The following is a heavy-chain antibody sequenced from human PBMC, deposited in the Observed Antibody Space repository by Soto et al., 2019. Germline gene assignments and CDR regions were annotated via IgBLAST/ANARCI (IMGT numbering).Heavy chain of an antibody. V-gene: IGHV1-8*01. D-gene: IGHD3-9*01. CDR3: ARNSDMDY. J-gene: IGHJ4*02. CDR1: GYTCTSFD. CDR2: MNPNNGKT. Sequence: QVQLVQSGAEVKKPGASVKASCKASGYTCTSFDINWVRKASGQGLEWMGWMNPNNGKTGFAQKLQGRITLTRNTSIGTAYMELGSLRSDDTAGYYFARNSDMDYWGQGTLVTVSS.